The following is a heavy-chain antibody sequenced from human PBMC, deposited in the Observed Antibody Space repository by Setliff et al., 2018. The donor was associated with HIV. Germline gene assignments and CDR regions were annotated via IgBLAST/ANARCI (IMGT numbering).Heavy chain of an antibody. Sequence: SETLSLTCTVSGGSITGHYCGWFRQPQGKGLELIGNMYNCGSTNYNPSLKSRVTISADTSKNQFSLQLRSVTAEYTAVYYCARVTMWFGRLYWGQGYMVTVSS. V-gene: IGHV4-59*11. D-gene: IGHD3-10*01. CDR3: ARVTMWFGRLY. CDR2: MYNCGST. J-gene: IGHJ4*02. CDR1: GGSITGHY.